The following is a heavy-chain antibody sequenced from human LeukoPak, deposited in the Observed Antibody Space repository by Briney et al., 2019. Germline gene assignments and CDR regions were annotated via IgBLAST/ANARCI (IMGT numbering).Heavy chain of an antibody. Sequence: ASVKVSCKASGYSFTSYGISWVRQAPGQGLEWMGWISTYNGNTNYAQKLQGRVTMTRNTSISTAYMELSSLRSEDTAVYYCARGGRLQPLPSDYWGQGTLVTVSS. D-gene: IGHD4-11*01. V-gene: IGHV1-18*01. CDR3: ARGGRLQPLPSDY. CDR2: ISTYNGNT. CDR1: GYSFTSYG. J-gene: IGHJ4*02.